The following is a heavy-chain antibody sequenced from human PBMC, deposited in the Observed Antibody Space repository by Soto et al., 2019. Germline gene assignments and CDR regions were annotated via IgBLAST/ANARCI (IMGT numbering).Heavy chain of an antibody. J-gene: IGHJ4*02. CDR2: IAYDGDIK. V-gene: IGHV3-30*09. D-gene: IGHD6-6*01. CDR1: GFTFSRYT. CDR3: ARSGGSSSPATRYFEH. Sequence: GGSLRLSCAASGFTFSRYTMHWVRQAPCKGLEWLTLIAYDGDIKYYADSVKGRFAVSRDNSQNTLYLQMNSLTPEDTALYYCARSGGSSSPATRYFEHWGQGTLVTVSS.